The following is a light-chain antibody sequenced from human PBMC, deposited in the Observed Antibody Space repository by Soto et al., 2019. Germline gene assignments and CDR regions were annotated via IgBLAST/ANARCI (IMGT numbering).Light chain of an antibody. CDR3: QQYNSYWT. CDR2: DAS. Sequence: IHVTVAPATLSGSAGDTVTVTCRASQSVSGWLAWYQQKPGEAPKLLIYDASALPRGVPSRFSGSGSGTEFTLTISSLQPDDFATYYCQQYNSYWTFGQGTKLDI. CDR1: QSVSGW. J-gene: IGKJ1*01. V-gene: IGKV1-5*01.